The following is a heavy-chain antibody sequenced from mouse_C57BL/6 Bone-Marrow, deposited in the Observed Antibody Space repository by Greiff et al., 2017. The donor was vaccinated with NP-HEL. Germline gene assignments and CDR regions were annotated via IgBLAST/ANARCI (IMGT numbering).Heavy chain of an antibody. Sequence: VQLQQSGPGLVQPSQRLSITCTVSGFSLTSYGVHWVRQSPGKGLEWLGVIWSGGSPDYNAAFISRLSISKDNSKCQVFFKMNSLQADDTAIYYCARGGDYGWFAYWGQGTLVTVSA. CDR3: ARGGDYGWFAY. CDR2: IWSGGSP. V-gene: IGHV2-2*01. D-gene: IGHD2-4*01. J-gene: IGHJ3*01. CDR1: GFSLTSYG.